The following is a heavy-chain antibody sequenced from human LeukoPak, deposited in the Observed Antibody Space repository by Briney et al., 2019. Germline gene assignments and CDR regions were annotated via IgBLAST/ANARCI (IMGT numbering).Heavy chain of an antibody. D-gene: IGHD4/OR15-4a*01. J-gene: IGHJ4*02. CDR2: IWNDGSKK. CDR1: GFTFSSYG. V-gene: IGHV3-33*01. Sequence: PGGSLRLSCAASGFTFSSYGMHWVRQAPGKGLEWVAVIWNDGSKKNYAGSVKGRFTISRDNSKNTLHLQMNSLRVEDTAIYYCARDLQGCDYWGQGTQVTVSS. CDR3: ARDLQGCDY.